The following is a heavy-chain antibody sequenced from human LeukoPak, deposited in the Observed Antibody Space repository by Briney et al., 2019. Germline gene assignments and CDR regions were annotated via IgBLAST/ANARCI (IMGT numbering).Heavy chain of an antibody. CDR2: FSGSGGNT. V-gene: IGHV3-23*01. CDR1: GFTFSSYA. Sequence: GGSLRLSCAASGFTFSSYAMSWVRQAPGKGLEWVSTFSGSGGNTYYADSVKGRFTISRDNSKNTLYLQMNSLRAEGTAVYYCAKESDGENFVYWSQGTLVTVSS. D-gene: IGHD3-10*01. CDR3: AKESDGENFVY. J-gene: IGHJ4*02.